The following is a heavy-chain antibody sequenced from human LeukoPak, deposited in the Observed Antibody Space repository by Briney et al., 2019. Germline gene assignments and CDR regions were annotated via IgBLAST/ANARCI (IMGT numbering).Heavy chain of an antibody. CDR2: ISGSGTIT. CDR1: GFTFSSYA. V-gene: IGHV3-23*01. D-gene: IGHD4-11*01. J-gene: IGHJ4*02. CDR3: VKNGATVPLYYFDY. Sequence: GGSLRLSCAASGFTFSSYAMTWVRQAPGKGLEWVSSISGSGTITFYADSVKGRLTISRDNFRNTLYLQLNSLRAEDTAVYYCVKNGATVPLYYFDYWGLGTLVIVSS.